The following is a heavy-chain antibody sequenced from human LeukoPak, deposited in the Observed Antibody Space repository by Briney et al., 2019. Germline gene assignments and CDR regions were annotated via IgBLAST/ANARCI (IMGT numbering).Heavy chain of an antibody. CDR1: GFTFSSSA. J-gene: IGHJ6*03. CDR2: ISGSGSGGST. V-gene: IGHV3-23*01. D-gene: IGHD3/OR15-3a*01. Sequence: GGSLRLPCAASGFTFSSSAMSWVRQAPGKGLEWVSSISGSGSGGSTYYADSVKGRFTISRDNSKNTLYLQMNSLRAEDTAVYYCAKGTGRVYYYYMDVWGKGTTVTISS. CDR3: AKGTGRVYYYYMDV.